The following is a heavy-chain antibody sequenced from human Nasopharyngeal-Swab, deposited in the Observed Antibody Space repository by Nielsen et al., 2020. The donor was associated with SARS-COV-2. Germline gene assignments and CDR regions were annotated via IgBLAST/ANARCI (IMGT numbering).Heavy chain of an antibody. CDR3: AAAPSGDYGGY. Sequence: GGSLRLSCSASGFTFSNYGIHWVRQAPGKGLEWVAVIWYDGSNKYYADSVKGRFTISRDNSKNTVYLQMSSLRGEDTAVYYCAAAPSGDYGGYWGQGTLVTVSS. V-gene: IGHV3-33*01. CDR1: GFTFSNYG. J-gene: IGHJ4*02. D-gene: IGHD4-23*01. CDR2: IWYDGSNK.